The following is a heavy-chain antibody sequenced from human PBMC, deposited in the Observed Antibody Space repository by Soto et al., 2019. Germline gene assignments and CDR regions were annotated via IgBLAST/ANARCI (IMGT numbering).Heavy chain of an antibody. D-gene: IGHD3-22*01. V-gene: IGHV4-31*03. CDR3: ARICGTMDYYDSSGYCDY. J-gene: IGHJ4*02. Sequence: QVQLQESGPGLVKPSQTLSLTCTVSGGSISSSGYFWSWIRQHPGKGLEWIGYIFYSGSTYYNPSLKSRVTISVDMSKNQFSLKLNSVTAADTAVYYCARICGTMDYYDSSGYCDYWGQGTLVTVSS. CDR1: GGSISSSGYF. CDR2: IFYSGST.